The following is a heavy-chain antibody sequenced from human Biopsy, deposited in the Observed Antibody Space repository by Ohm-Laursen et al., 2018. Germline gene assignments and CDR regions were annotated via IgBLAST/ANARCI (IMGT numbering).Heavy chain of an antibody. CDR2: VYYTGST. V-gene: IGHV4-59*01. Sequence: ETLSLTCTVSRVSISSYYWCWIRQPPGKGLQWIGYVYYTGSTDYNPSLQSRVTISVDTSKNHFSLRLRSVTPADTAIYYCAGDRGYYSERTVPGYFDLGGRGTLVTVSS. J-gene: IGHJ2*01. CDR3: AGDRGYYSERTVPGYFDL. D-gene: IGHD3-22*01. CDR1: RVSISSYY.